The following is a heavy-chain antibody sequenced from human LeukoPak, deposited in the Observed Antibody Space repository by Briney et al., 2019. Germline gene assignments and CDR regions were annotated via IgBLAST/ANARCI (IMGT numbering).Heavy chain of an antibody. D-gene: IGHD3-22*01. V-gene: IGHV1-69*01. CDR3: ARGYYDSSGYHYWDY. J-gene: IGHJ4*02. CDR1: GFTFSSYA. CDR2: VIPIFGTA. Sequence: GGSLRLSCAASGFTFSSYAISWVRQAPGQGLEWMGGVIPIFGTANYAQKFQGRVTITADESTSTAYMELSSLRSEDTAVYYCARGYYDSSGYHYWDYWGQGTLVTVSS.